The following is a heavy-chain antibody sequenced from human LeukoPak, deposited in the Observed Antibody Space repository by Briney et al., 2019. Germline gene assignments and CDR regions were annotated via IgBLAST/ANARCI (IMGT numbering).Heavy chain of an antibody. J-gene: IGHJ4*02. D-gene: IGHD7-27*01. CDR3: ARSSRGTGDFDY. CDR2: IYYSGNA. Sequence: PSETLSLTCTVSGGSISSGGYYWGWIRQHPGEGLEWIGYIYYSGNAYYNPSLKSRVTISVDTPKSQFSLKLSSVTAADTAVYYCARSSRGTGDFDYWGQGTLVTVSS. CDR1: GGSISSGGYY. V-gene: IGHV4-31*03.